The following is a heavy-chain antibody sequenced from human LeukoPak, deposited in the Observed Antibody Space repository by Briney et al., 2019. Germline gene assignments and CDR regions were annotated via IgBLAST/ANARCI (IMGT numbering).Heavy chain of an antibody. CDR3: AKDYCSSTSCPKKVSDAFDI. V-gene: IGHV3-9*01. CDR2: ISWNSGSI. J-gene: IGHJ3*02. Sequence: GRSLRLSCAASGFTFDDYAMHWVRQAPGKGLEWVSGISWNSGSIGYADSVKGRFTISRDNAKNSLYLQMNSLRAEDTALYYCAKDYCSSTSCPKKVSDAFDIWGQGTMVTVSS. D-gene: IGHD2-2*01. CDR1: GFTFDDYA.